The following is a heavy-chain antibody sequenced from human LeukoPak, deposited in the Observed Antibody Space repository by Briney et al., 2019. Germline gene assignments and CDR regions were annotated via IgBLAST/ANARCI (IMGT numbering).Heavy chain of an antibody. CDR3: AKFELSTAKAYFDY. CDR2: VSYDGSNT. J-gene: IGHJ4*02. Sequence: GGSLRLSCAASGFTLSTYSMHWVRQAPGTGLEWVAVVSYDGSNTHYADSVKGRFTISRDNSKNTLSLQMNSLKTEDTAVYYCAKFELSTAKAYFDYWGQGTLVTVSS. V-gene: IGHV3-30*04. D-gene: IGHD1-26*01. CDR1: GFTLSTYS.